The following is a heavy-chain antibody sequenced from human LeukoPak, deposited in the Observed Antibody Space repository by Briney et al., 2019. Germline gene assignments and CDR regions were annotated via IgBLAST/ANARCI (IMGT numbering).Heavy chain of an antibody. CDR3: ARTSIAAAGPFDY. V-gene: IGHV4-34*01. D-gene: IGHD6-13*01. J-gene: IGHJ4*02. CDR2: INHSGST. Sequence: KPSETLSLTCAVYGGSFSGYYWSWIRQPPGEGLEWIGEINHSGSTNYNPSLKSRVTISVDTSKNQFSLKLSSVTAADTAVYYCARTSIAAAGPFDYWGQGTLVTVSS. CDR1: GGSFSGYY.